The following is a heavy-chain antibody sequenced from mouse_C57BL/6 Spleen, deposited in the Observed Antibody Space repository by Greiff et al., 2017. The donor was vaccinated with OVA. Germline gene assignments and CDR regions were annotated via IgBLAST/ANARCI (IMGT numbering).Heavy chain of an antibody. J-gene: IGHJ4*01. CDR1: GFTFSSYA. CDR3: ARGNYSNYGAMDY. Sequence: EVQRVESGGGLVKPGGSLKLSCAASGFTFSSYAMSWVRQTPEKRLEWVATISDGGSYTYYPDNVKGRFTISRDNAKNNLYLQMSHLKSEDTAMYYCARGNYSNYGAMDYWGQGTSVTVSS. CDR2: ISDGGSYT. V-gene: IGHV5-4*01. D-gene: IGHD2-5*01.